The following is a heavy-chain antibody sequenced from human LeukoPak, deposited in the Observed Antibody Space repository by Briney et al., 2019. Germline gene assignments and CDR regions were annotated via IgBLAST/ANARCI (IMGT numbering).Heavy chain of an antibody. D-gene: IGHD3-10*01. Sequence: ASVKVSCKASGYTFTGYYMHWVRQAPGQGLEWMGRINPNSGGTNYAQKFQGRVTMTRDTSISTAYIELSRLRSDDTAVYYCARGSWFGEKDFDYWGQGTLVTVSS. V-gene: IGHV1-2*06. CDR2: INPNSGGT. CDR1: GYTFTGYY. CDR3: ARGSWFGEKDFDY. J-gene: IGHJ4*02.